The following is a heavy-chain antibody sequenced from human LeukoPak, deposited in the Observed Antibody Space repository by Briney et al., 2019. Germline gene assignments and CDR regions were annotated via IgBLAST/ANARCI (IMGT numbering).Heavy chain of an antibody. CDR3: ARLGLHGSGTYYFFDY. V-gene: IGHV1-2*06. J-gene: IGHJ4*02. CDR1: GQSLTGYF. D-gene: IGHD3-10*01. Sequence: ASVRVSCKASGQSLTGYFIHWVRQAPGQGLEWVGRIDPNTGDTIYAQNFQGRVTVTSATSISTAYMELSRLTSDDTAVYFCARLGLHGSGTYYFFDYWGQGTLVTVSS. CDR2: IDPNTGDT.